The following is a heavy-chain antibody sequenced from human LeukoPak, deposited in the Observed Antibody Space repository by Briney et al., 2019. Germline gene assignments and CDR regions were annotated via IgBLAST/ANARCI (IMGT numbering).Heavy chain of an antibody. CDR1: GFTFSSYS. CDR3: AREYSYGRDAFDI. Sequence: GGSLRLSCAASGFTFSSYSMNWVRQAPGKGLEWVSSISSSSSYIYYADSVKGRFTISRDNAKNSLYLQMNSLRAEDTAVYYCAREYSYGRDAFDIWGQGTMVTVSS. D-gene: IGHD5-18*01. CDR2: ISSSSSYI. V-gene: IGHV3-21*01. J-gene: IGHJ3*02.